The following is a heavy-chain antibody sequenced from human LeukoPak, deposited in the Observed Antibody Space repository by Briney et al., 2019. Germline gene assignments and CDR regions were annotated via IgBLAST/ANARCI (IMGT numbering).Heavy chain of an antibody. J-gene: IGHJ4*02. V-gene: IGHV4-34*01. Sequence: NPSETLSLTCAVYGGSFSGYYWSWIRQPPGKGLEWIGEINHSGSTNYNPSLKSRVTISVDTSKNQFSLKLSSVTAADTAVYYCARDLPGGDYYFDYWGQGTLVTVSS. CDR3: ARDLPGGDYYFDY. CDR1: GGSFSGYY. CDR2: INHSGST. D-gene: IGHD3-10*01.